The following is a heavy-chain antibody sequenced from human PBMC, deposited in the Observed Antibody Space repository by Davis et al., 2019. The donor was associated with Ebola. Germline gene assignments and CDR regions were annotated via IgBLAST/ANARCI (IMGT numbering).Heavy chain of an antibody. Sequence: GGSLRLSCAASGFTFSNYGMHWVRQALGKGLEWVAVISYDGGNTYYADSVQGRFTISRDNSKNTLCLQMNSLRPEDTAVYYCAKDYYDSTGRYFDLWGRGTLVTVSS. D-gene: IGHD3-22*01. V-gene: IGHV3-30*18. CDR2: ISYDGGNT. CDR1: GFTFSNYG. CDR3: AKDYYDSTGRYFDL. J-gene: IGHJ2*01.